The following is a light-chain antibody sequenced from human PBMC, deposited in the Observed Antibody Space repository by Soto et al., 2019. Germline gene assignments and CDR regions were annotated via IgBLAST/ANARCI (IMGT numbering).Light chain of an antibody. CDR1: SGHNSYA. Sequence: QTVVTQPPSASDSLGASVKLTCTLSSGHNSYAIAWHQQQPEKGPRYLMKLNSDGSHSKGDGIPDRFSGSSSGAERYLTISSLQSEDEADYYCQTWSTDIRVFGGGTKLTVL. V-gene: IGLV4-69*01. CDR3: QTWSTDIRV. J-gene: IGLJ3*02. CDR2: LNSDGSH.